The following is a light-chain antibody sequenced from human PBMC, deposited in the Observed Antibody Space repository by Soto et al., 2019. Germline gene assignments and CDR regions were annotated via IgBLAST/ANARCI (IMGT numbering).Light chain of an antibody. CDR1: SSNIGDNY. CDR3: GTWDSSLSVGV. V-gene: IGLV1-51*01. J-gene: IGLJ3*02. Sequence: QAVLTQPPSVSAAPGQKVTISCSGSSSNIGDNYVSWYQQLPGTAPKLLIYDNAQRPSGIPDRFSGARSGTSATLDITGLQTGDEADYYCGTWDSSLSVGVFGGGTQLTVL. CDR2: DNA.